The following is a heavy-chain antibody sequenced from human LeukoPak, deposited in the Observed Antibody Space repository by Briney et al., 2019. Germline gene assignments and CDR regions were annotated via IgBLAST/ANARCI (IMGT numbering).Heavy chain of an antibody. Sequence: GGTLRLSCAASGFTFSSYGMSWIRQAPGKGLEWVSYISSSGSTIYYADSVKGRFTISRDNAKNSLYLQMNSLRAEDTAVYYCARVGSATVTTLDYWGQGTLVTVSS. V-gene: IGHV3-11*01. CDR2: ISSSGSTI. CDR1: GFTFSSYG. D-gene: IGHD4-17*01. CDR3: ARVGSATVTTLDY. J-gene: IGHJ4*02.